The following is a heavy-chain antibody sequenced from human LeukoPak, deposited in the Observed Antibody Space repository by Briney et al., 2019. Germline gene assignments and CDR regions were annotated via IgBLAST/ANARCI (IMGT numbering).Heavy chain of an antibody. CDR1: GFTFSNYA. CDR2: ISSGGTYE. Sequence: GKSLRLSCAASGFTFSNYAMHWVRQAPGKGLEWVSLISSGGTYEYYADSVKGRFTISRDNFKNTLYLQLNSLRAEDTAVYYCARDSTSYYDSGSSGPHCFDNWGQGTLVAVSS. V-gene: IGHV3-30*01. CDR3: ARDSTSYYDSGSSGPHCFDN. J-gene: IGHJ4*02. D-gene: IGHD3-10*01.